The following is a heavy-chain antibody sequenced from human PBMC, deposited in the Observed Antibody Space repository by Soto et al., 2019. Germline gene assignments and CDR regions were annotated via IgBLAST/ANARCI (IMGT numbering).Heavy chain of an antibody. CDR3: ARDHEVAYYYDSSGYPDAFDI. Sequence: SETLSLTCAVYGGSFSGYYWSWIRQPPGKGLEWIGEINHSGSTNYNPSLKSRVTISVDTSKNQFSLKLSSVTAADTAGYYCARDHEVAYYYDSSGYPDAFDIWGQGTMVTVSS. D-gene: IGHD3-22*01. CDR1: GGSFSGYY. V-gene: IGHV4-34*01. CDR2: INHSGST. J-gene: IGHJ3*02.